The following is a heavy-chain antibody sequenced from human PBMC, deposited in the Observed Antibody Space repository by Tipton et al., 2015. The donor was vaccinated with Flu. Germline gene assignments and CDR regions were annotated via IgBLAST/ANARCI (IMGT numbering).Heavy chain of an antibody. Sequence: LRLSCIVSGGSMSSFYWSWIRQPAGKGLEWIGRIYTSGSTIYHPSLKSRVTMSVDTSKNEFSLKLNSVTAAATAVYYCARASGSGTYVIFDYWGQGTLVTVSS. CDR1: GGSMSSFY. CDR2: IYTSGST. CDR3: ARASGSGTYVIFDY. D-gene: IGHD3-10*01. J-gene: IGHJ4*02. V-gene: IGHV4-4*07.